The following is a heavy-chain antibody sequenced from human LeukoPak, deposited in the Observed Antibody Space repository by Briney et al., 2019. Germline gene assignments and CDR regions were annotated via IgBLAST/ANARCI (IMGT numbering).Heavy chain of an antibody. Sequence: GASLKVSCKASGGTFSSYAISWVRQAPGQGLEWMGGIIPIFGTANYAQKFQGRVTITADESTSTAYMELGSLRSEDTAVYYCARDSGESSGYYPAYWGQGTLVTVSS. V-gene: IGHV1-69*13. J-gene: IGHJ4*02. CDR2: IIPIFGTA. CDR1: GGTFSSYA. D-gene: IGHD3-22*01. CDR3: ARDSGESSGYYPAY.